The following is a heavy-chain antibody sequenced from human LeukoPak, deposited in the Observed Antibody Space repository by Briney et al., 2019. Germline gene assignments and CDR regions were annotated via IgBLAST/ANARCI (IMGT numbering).Heavy chain of an antibody. CDR1: GFNFDDYT. CDR2: ISWDGGTT. V-gene: IGHV3-43*01. D-gene: IGHD5/OR15-5a*01. Sequence: GGSLRLSCAASGFNFDDYTMHWVRQAPGKGLEWVSLISWDGGTTYYADSVRGRFTISRDNSKNSFYLQMNSLRTEDTALYYCAKDMSLDYWGQGILVTVSS. CDR3: AKDMSLDY. J-gene: IGHJ4*02.